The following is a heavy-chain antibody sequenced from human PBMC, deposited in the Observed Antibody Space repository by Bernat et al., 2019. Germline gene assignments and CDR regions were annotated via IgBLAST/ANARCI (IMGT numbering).Heavy chain of an antibody. D-gene: IGHD6-6*01. CDR3: ARDHLAPRPGWFDP. CDR1: GFTFSSYG. Sequence: QVQLVESGGGVVQPGTSLRLSCAASGFTFSSYGMHWVRQAPGRGLEWITFIRYDGGNKYYADSVKGRFTISRDNSKNTLYLQMNSLRAEDTAVSYCARDHLAPRPGWFDPWGQGTLVTVSS. CDR2: IRYDGGNK. J-gene: IGHJ5*02. V-gene: IGHV3-33*01.